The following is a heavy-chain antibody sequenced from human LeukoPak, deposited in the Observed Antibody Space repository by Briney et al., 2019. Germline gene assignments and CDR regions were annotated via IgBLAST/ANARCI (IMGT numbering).Heavy chain of an antibody. CDR3: ATYCSSADCYALPPY. J-gene: IGHJ4*02. Sequence: GGSLRLSCAAYGFTFSSYSMNWVRQAPGKGLEWVSYISSSGTTMYYADSVKGRFTISRDNAKNSLYLQMYSLGAEDTAVYYCATYCSSADCYALPPYWGQGTLVTVSS. CDR1: GFTFSSYS. D-gene: IGHD2-2*01. V-gene: IGHV3-48*01. CDR2: ISSSGTTM.